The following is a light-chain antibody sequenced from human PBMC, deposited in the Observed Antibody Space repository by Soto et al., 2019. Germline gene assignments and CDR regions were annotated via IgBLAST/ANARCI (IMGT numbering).Light chain of an antibody. CDR3: AAWDYSLSGYWV. V-gene: IGLV1-47*01. J-gene: IGLJ3*02. CDR2: RNN. CDR1: SSNIGRNY. Sequence: QSALSQPPSASGTPGQRVTISCSGSSSNIGRNYVYWYQQVPGTAPKLLIFRNNQRPSGVPDRFSGSKSGTSASLAISGLRSEDEADYFCAAWDYSLSGYWVFGGGTPLTVL.